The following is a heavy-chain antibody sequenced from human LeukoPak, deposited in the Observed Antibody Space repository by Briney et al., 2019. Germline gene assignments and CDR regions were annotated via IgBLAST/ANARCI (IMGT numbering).Heavy chain of an antibody. CDR1: GFTFSNYA. CDR2: ISSNGGST. Sequence: PGGSLRLSCSASGFTFSNYAMHWVRQAPGKGLEYVSAISSNGGSTYYPGSVKGRFTISRDNSKNTLSLQMSSLRAEDTAVYYCVKDLSYHTTMIGLGDYWGQGTLATVSS. CDR3: VKDLSYHTTMIGLGDY. J-gene: IGHJ4*02. V-gene: IGHV3-64D*06. D-gene: IGHD5-18*01.